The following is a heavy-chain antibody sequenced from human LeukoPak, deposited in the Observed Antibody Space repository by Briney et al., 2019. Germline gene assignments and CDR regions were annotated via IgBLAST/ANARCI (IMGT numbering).Heavy chain of an antibody. D-gene: IGHD2-2*01. V-gene: IGHV3-11*01. CDR3: AVGYCSSTSCWADAFDI. CDR1: GFTFSDYY. J-gene: IGHJ3*02. CDR2: ISSSGSTI. Sequence: PGGSLGLSCAASGFTFSDYYMSWIRQAPGKGLEWVSYISSSGSTIYYADSVKGRFTISRDNAKNSLYLQMNSLRAEDTAVYYCAVGYCSSTSCWADAFDIWGQGTMVTVSS.